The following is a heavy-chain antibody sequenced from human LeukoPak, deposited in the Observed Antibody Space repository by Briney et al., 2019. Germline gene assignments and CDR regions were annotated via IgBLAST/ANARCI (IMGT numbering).Heavy chain of an antibody. CDR3: ARVQRGFTYGNVDY. CDR2: MNPNSGNT. J-gene: IGHJ4*02. D-gene: IGHD5-18*01. Sequence: GASVNVSCKASGYTFTSYDINWVRQATGQGLEWMGWMNPNSGNTGYAQKFQGRVTMTTDTSTSTAYMELRSLRSDDTAVYYCARVQRGFTYGNVDYWGQGTLVTVSS. V-gene: IGHV1-8*01. CDR1: GYTFTSYD.